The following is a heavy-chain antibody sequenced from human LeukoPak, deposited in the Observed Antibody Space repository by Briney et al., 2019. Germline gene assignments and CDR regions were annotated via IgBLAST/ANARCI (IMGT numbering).Heavy chain of an antibody. Sequence: ASAKVSCKVSGYTLTELSMHWVRQAPGKGLEWMGGFDPEDGETIYAQKFQGRVTMTEDTSTDTAYMELSSLRSEDTAVYYCATGQALRFLEWLTWFDPWGQGTLVTVSS. J-gene: IGHJ5*02. CDR2: FDPEDGET. CDR1: GYTLTELS. D-gene: IGHD3-3*01. V-gene: IGHV1-24*01. CDR3: ATGQALRFLEWLTWFDP.